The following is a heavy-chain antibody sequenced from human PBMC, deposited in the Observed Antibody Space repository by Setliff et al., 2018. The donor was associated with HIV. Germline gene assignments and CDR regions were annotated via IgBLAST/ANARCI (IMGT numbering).Heavy chain of an antibody. J-gene: IGHJ6*02. CDR1: GFTVSDNY. CDR2: IYSGGTT. D-gene: IGHD6-13*01. Sequence: LRLSCAASGFTVSDNYMSWVRQAPGKGLEWVSVIYSGGTTYYADSVKGRFTISRDNSKNTLYLQMNSLRAEDTAIYFCARDGGYSRSPHYYYYYGLDVWGHGTTVTVSS. CDR3: ARDGGYSRSPHYYYYYGLDV. V-gene: IGHV3-53*01.